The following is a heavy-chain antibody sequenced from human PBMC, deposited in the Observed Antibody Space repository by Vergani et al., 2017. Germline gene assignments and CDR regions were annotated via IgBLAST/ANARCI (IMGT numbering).Heavy chain of an antibody. D-gene: IGHD1-14*01. V-gene: IGHV3-33*01. Sequence: QVQLVESGGGVVQPGRSLRRSCAVSGFTLNQYGMHWVRQAPGKGLEWVEVTWYDGNNKQYADSVKDRFTISRDNSKSTMYLQMNSLRDEDTGVYYCARDLRLLYNRFDPWGQGTLVTVSS. CDR3: ARDLRLLYNRFDP. CDR1: GFTLNQYG. J-gene: IGHJ5*02. CDR2: TWYDGNNK.